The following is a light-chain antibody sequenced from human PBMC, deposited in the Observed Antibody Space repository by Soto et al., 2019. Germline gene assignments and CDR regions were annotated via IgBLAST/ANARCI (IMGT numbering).Light chain of an antibody. CDR2: GAS. Sequence: EIGLTQSPGTLSLSPGERATLSCRARQSVSSSYLAWYQQKPGQAPRLLIYGASSRATGIPDRFSGSGSGTDFTLNISRLEPEDFAVYYFQQYGSSPGCTFGPGTKVDIK. CDR3: QQYGSSPGCT. V-gene: IGKV3-20*01. CDR1: QSVSSSY. J-gene: IGKJ3*01.